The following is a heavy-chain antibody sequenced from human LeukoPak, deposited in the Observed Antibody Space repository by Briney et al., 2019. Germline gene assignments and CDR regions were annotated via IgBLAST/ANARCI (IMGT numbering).Heavy chain of an antibody. D-gene: IGHD4-23*01. Sequence: SETLSLTCTVSGGSISSYYWSSIRQPAGKGLEWIGRIYTSGSTNYNPSLKSRVTMSVDTSKNQFSLKLSSVTAADTAVYYCARDGTTVVEDWYFDLWGRGTLVTVSS. CDR1: GGSISSYY. CDR2: IYTSGST. CDR3: ARDGTTVVEDWYFDL. V-gene: IGHV4-4*07. J-gene: IGHJ2*01.